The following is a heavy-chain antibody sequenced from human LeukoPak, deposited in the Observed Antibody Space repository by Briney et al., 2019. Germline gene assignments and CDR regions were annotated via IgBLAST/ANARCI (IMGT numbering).Heavy chain of an antibody. V-gene: IGHV3-7*01. CDR2: IKQDGSEK. CDR3: AREPYYDFWSDHFDY. Sequence: GGSLRLSCAASGFTFSSYWMSWVRQAPGKGLEWVANIKQDGSEKYYVDSVKGRFTISRDNAKNSLYLQMNSLRAEDTAVYYCAREPYYDFWSDHFDYWGQGTLVTVSS. D-gene: IGHD3-3*01. J-gene: IGHJ4*02. CDR1: GFTFSSYW.